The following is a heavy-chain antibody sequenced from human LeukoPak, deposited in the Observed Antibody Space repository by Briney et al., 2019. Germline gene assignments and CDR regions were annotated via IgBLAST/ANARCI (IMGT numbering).Heavy chain of an antibody. J-gene: IGHJ4*02. CDR3: ARSFGGSLAY. CDR2: INGDGSST. CDR1: GFTLSSYW. D-gene: IGHD2-15*01. Sequence: GGSLRLSCVASGFTLSSYWMYWVRQAPGKGLVCVSGINGDGSSTNYADSVRGRFTISRDNAKNTLYLQMNSLGAEDTAVYYCARSFGGSLAYWGRGTLVTVSS. V-gene: IGHV3-74*01.